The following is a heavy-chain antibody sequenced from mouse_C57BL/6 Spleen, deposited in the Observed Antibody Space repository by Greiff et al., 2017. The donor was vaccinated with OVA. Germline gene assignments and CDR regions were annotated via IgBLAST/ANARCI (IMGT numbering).Heavy chain of an antibody. CDR1: GYSITSGYY. Sequence: EVKLMESGPGLVKPSQSLSLTCSVTGYSITSGYYWNWIRQFPGNKLEWMGYISYDGSNNYNPSLKNRISITRDTSKNQFFLKLNSVTTEDTATYYCARHWDFDYWGQGTTLTVSS. V-gene: IGHV3-6*01. CDR3: ARHWDFDY. CDR2: ISYDGSN. D-gene: IGHD4-1*01. J-gene: IGHJ2*01.